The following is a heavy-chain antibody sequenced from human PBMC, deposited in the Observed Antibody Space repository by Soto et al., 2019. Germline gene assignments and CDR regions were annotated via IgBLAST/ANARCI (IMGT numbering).Heavy chain of an antibody. J-gene: IGHJ4*02. CDR1: GGSISSSNW. CDR3: ARSWDSSSLVESY. Sequence: SETLSLTCAVSGGSISSSNWWSWVRQPPGKGLEWIGEIYHSGSTNYNPSLKSRVTISVDKSKNQFSLKLSSVTAADTAVYYCARSWDSSSLVESYWGQGTLVTVSS. CDR2: IYHSGST. D-gene: IGHD6-13*01. V-gene: IGHV4-4*02.